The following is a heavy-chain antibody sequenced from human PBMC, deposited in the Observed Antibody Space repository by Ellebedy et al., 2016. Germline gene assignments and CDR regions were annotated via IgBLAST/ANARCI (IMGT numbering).Heavy chain of an antibody. CDR2: ITGSGGET. J-gene: IGHJ4*02. V-gene: IGHV3-23*01. D-gene: IGHD3-10*01. CDR3: AISGQFAH. CDR1: GFTFSSHG. Sequence: GESLKISXAASGFTFSSHGMSWVRQAPGKGLECVSLITGSGGETFYADSVKGRFTMSRDNSKNTVYPQMNSLRAEDTALYYCAISGQFAHWGQGALVTVSS.